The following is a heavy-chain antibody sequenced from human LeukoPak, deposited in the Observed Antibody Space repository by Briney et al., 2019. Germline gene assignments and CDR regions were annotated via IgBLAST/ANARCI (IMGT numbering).Heavy chain of an antibody. D-gene: IGHD3-22*01. CDR2: IYTSGST. CDR1: GGSINIYY. J-gene: IGHJ4*02. CDR3: ARRPGRYYDSSGYYYHYFDY. V-gene: IGHV4-4*07. Sequence: SETLSLTCTVSGGSINIYYWSWIRQPAGKGLEWIGRIYTSGSTNYNPSLKTRVTMSVDTSKNQFSLKLSSVTAADTAVYYCARRPGRYYDSSGYYYHYFDYWGQGTLVTVSS.